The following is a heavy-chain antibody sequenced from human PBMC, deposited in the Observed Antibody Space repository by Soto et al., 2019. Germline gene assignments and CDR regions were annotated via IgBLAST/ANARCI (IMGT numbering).Heavy chain of an antibody. J-gene: IGHJ4*02. Sequence: PSETLSLTCTVSGGSISSSSYYWGWIRQPPGKGLEWIGSIYYSGSTYYNPSLKSRVTISVDTSKNQFSLKLSSVTAADTAVYYCARLPWGSYSITFDYWGQGTLVTVSP. V-gene: IGHV4-39*01. D-gene: IGHD1-26*01. CDR2: IYYSGST. CDR1: GGSISSSSYY. CDR3: ARLPWGSYSITFDY.